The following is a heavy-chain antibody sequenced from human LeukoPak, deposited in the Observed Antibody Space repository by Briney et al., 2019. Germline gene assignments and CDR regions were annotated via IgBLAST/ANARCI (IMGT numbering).Heavy chain of an antibody. Sequence: TPSETLSLTCTVSGGSISSSSYYWGWIRQPPGKGLEWIGSIYYSGSTYYNPSLKSRVTISVDTSKIQFSLKLSSVTAADTAVYYCARHGVATVNAFDIWGQGTMVTVSS. D-gene: IGHD4-11*01. J-gene: IGHJ3*02. CDR1: GGSISSSSYY. CDR2: IYYSGST. V-gene: IGHV4-39*01. CDR3: ARHGVATVNAFDI.